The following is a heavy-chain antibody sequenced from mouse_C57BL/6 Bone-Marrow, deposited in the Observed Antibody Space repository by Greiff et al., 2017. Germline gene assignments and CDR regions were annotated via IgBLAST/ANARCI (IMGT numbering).Heavy chain of an antibody. CDR3: ARRAYYSNFFDY. CDR1: GYNFTSYW. J-gene: IGHJ2*01. CDR2: IYTSDSET. Sequence: QVQLQQPGAELVRPGSSVQLSCKASGYNFTSYWMDWVKQRPGQGLEWIGNIYTSDSETHYNQQFKGKATLTVDKSTRTAYMQLSSLTSEDSAVYYCARRAYYSNFFDYWGQGTTLTVSA. D-gene: IGHD2-5*01. V-gene: IGHV1-61*01.